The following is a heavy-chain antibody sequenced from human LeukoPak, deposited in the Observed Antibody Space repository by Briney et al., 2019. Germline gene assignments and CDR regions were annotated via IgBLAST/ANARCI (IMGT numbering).Heavy chain of an antibody. Sequence: SETLSLTCTVSGDSITSYFWSWIRQPAGKGLEWIGRIYFTGSTKYDPSLKSRVTISVDTSKNQFSLKLSSVTAADTAVYYCAIGNYDILTGYLNDAFDIWGQGTMVTVSS. CDR3: AIGNYDILTGYLNDAFDI. D-gene: IGHD3-9*01. CDR1: GDSITSYF. V-gene: IGHV4-4*07. J-gene: IGHJ3*02. CDR2: IYFTGST.